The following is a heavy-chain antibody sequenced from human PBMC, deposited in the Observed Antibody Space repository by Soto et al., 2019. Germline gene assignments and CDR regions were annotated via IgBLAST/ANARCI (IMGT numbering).Heavy chain of an antibody. CDR1: GFTFDDYT. CDR2: ISWDGGST. Sequence: PVGSLRLSCAASGFTFDDYTMHWVRQAPGKGLEWVSLISWDGGSTYYADSVKGRFTISRDNSKNSLYLQMNSLRTEDTALYYCAKSPQDYYYYGMDVWGQGTTVTVSS. J-gene: IGHJ6*02. V-gene: IGHV3-43*01. CDR3: AKSPQDYYYYGMDV.